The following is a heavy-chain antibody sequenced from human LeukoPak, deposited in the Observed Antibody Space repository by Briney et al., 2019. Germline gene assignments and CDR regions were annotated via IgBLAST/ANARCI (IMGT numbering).Heavy chain of an antibody. V-gene: IGHV3-30-3*01. CDR2: ISYDGSNN. D-gene: IGHD1-26*01. Sequence: GGSLRLSCVASGFTFSSYAMHWVRQAPGKGLEWVAIISYDGSNNYYADSVKGRFTISRDNSQNTLYLQMNSLRAEDTAVYYCARDTLVGATHDYWGQGTLVTVSS. J-gene: IGHJ4*02. CDR3: ARDTLVGATHDY. CDR1: GFTFSSYA.